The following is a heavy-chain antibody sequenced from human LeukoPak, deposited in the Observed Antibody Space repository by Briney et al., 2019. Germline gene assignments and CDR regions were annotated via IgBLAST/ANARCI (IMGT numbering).Heavy chain of an antibody. CDR3: AKDLETITMIVVVITDAFDI. CDR1: GFTFSSYA. V-gene: IGHV3-23*01. D-gene: IGHD3-22*01. CDR2: ISSSGGST. J-gene: IGHJ3*02. Sequence: GGSLRLSCAASGFTFSSYAMSWVRQAPGKGLEWVSAISSSGGSTYYADSVKGRFTISRDNSKNTLYLQMNSLRAEDTAVYYCAKDLETITMIVVVITDAFDIWGQGTMVTVSS.